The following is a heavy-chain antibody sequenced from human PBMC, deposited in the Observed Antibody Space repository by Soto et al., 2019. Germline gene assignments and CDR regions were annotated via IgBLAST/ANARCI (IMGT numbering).Heavy chain of an antibody. CDR1: GFTVSSNY. CDR2: IYSGGST. Sequence: ESGGGLVQPGRSLRLSCAASGFTVSSNYMSWVRQAPGKGLEWVSVIYSGGSTYYADSVKGRFTISRDNSKNTLYLQMNSLRAEDTAVYYCARTYRFAFDIWGQGTMVTVSS. CDR3: ARTYRFAFDI. V-gene: IGHV3-53*01. D-gene: IGHD2-2*02. J-gene: IGHJ3*02.